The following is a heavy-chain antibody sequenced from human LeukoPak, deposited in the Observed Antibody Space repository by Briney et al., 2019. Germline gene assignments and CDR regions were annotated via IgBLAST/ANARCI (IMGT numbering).Heavy chain of an antibody. Sequence: SETLSLTCTVSGGSISSGSYYWSWIRQPAGKGLEWIGRIYTSGSTNYNPSLKSRVTISVDTSKNQFSLKLSSVTAADTAVYYCARSRLGYCSGGSCYEFDYWGQGTLVTVSS. CDR2: IYTSGST. V-gene: IGHV4-61*02. D-gene: IGHD2-15*01. J-gene: IGHJ4*02. CDR1: GGSISSGSYY. CDR3: ARSRLGYCSGGSCYEFDY.